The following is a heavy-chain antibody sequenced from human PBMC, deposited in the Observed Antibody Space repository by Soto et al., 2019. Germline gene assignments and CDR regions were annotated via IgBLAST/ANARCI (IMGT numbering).Heavy chain of an antibody. J-gene: IGHJ3*02. CDR2: IRGSGDRT. V-gene: IGHV3-23*01. Sequence: EGQRLESGGGLVQPGGSLRLSCAASGLTFSRFAMSCVRQDPGNGLERVSSIRGSGDRTYYADSVKGRFTISRDNYKNTVYLQMIRLRAEDTDVYYCANRAAEESWCTSPSCFLISVNIWGQGTMVTLS. D-gene: IGHD2-8*02. CDR3: ANRAAEESWCTSPSCFLISVNI. CDR1: GLTFSRFA.